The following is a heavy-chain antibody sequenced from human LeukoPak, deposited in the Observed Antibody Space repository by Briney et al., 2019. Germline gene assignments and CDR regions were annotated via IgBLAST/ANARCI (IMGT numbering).Heavy chain of an antibody. CDR1: GFTFSSYW. Sequence: GGSLRLSCAASGFTFSSYWMGWVRQAPGKGLEWVANIKQDGSEKYYVDSVKGRFTISRDNAKNSLYLQMNSLRAEATAVYYCAREEAGTTTRNAFDIWGQGTMVTVSS. CDR3: AREEAGTTTRNAFDI. D-gene: IGHD1-1*01. V-gene: IGHV3-7*01. J-gene: IGHJ3*02. CDR2: IKQDGSEK.